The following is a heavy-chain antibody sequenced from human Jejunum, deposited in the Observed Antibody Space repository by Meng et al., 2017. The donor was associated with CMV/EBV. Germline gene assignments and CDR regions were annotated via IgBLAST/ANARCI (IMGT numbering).Heavy chain of an antibody. CDR1: GGSLSGFF. Sequence: LALACTVNGGSLSGFFWAYLRQPPGKGLEWIGEINHSGNTYYNTSLKSRLTMSLDTSKNQFFLNLSSVTAADTAVYYCGRGDNYFPETWGQGALVTVSS. J-gene: IGHJ5*02. D-gene: IGHD1-14*01. CDR3: GRGDNYFPET. CDR2: INHSGNT. V-gene: IGHV4-34*01.